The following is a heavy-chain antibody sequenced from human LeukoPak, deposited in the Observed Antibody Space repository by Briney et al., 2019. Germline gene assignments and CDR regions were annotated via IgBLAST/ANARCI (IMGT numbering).Heavy chain of an antibody. J-gene: IGHJ3*02. CDR3: ARDGGRDAFDI. D-gene: IGHD3-10*01. V-gene: IGHV4-4*02. Sequence: SETLSLTCAVSGGSISSNNWWSWVRQPPGKGLEWIGEIFHGGSTNYNPSLMSRVTVSVDKSKNQFSLKLSSVTAADTAVYYCARDGGRDAFDIWGQGTMVTVSS. CDR2: IFHGGST. CDR1: GGSISSNNW.